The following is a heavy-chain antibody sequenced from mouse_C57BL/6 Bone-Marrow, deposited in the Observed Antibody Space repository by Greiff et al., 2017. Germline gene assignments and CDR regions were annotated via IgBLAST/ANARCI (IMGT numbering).Heavy chain of an antibody. CDR3: ARWGFYYYGYFDY. CDR2: INPGSGGT. CDR1: GSAFTNYL. Sequence: QVQLQQSGAELVRPGTSVKVSCKASGSAFTNYLIEWVKQRPGQGLEWIGVINPGSGGTNYNEKFKSKATLTADKSSSTAYMQLSSLTSEDSAVYFCARWGFYYYGYFDYWGQGTTLTGSS. D-gene: IGHD1-1*01. J-gene: IGHJ2*01. V-gene: IGHV1-54*01.